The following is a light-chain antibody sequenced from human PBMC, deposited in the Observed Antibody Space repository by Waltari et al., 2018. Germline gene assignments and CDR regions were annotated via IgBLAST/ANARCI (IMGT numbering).Light chain of an antibody. CDR2: DAS. J-gene: IGKJ1*01. CDR1: QSVSSY. CDR3: QQRSNWPPGRT. V-gene: IGKV3-11*01. Sequence: EIVLTQSPATLSLSPGEIATLSCRASQSVSSYLAWYQQKPGQAPRLLIYDASNRATGIPARFSGSGSGTDFTLTISSLEPEDFAVYYCQQRSNWPPGRTFGQGTKVEIK.